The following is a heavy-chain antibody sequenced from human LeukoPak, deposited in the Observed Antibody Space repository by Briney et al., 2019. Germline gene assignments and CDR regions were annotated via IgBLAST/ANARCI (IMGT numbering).Heavy chain of an antibody. CDR1: GFSISSGHY. D-gene: IGHD5-18*01. CDR2: VYQSGTP. J-gene: IGHJ4*02. Sequence: SETLSLTCTVSGFSISSGHYWGWVRQPPGAGLGWIGSVYQSGTPYYNPSLKSRFTTSADMSKNQFSLRLRPVTATDTAVYYCARIFIRNGYSSYFDCWGQGTLVTVSS. V-gene: IGHV4-38-2*02. CDR3: ARIFIRNGYSSYFDC.